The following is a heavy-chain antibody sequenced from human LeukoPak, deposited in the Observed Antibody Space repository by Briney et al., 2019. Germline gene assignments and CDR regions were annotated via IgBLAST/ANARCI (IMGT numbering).Heavy chain of an antibody. CDR3: ARAKPSPYYNYGTDV. J-gene: IGHJ6*02. CDR2: ILYDGSNK. CDR1: GFTFSSYG. Sequence: PGGSLRLSCAASGFTFSSYGMHWVRQAPGKGLEWVAFILYDGSNKYYADSVKGRFTISRDNSKNTLYLQMNSLRAEDTAVYYCARAKPSPYYNYGTDVWGQGTTVTVSS. V-gene: IGHV3-30*02.